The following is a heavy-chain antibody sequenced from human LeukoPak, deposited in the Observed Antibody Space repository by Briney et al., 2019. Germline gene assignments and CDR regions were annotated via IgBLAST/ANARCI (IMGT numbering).Heavy chain of an antibody. D-gene: IGHD6-13*01. Sequence: SETLSLTCTVSGGSISSNNYYWGWIRQPPGKGLEWIGSIYYSGTTYYNPSLKSRVAISVDMSKNQFSLKLSSVTAADTAVYYCGSSDGTGAFHIWGQGTMVTVSS. CDR2: IYYSGTT. J-gene: IGHJ3*02. CDR1: GGSISSNNYY. CDR3: GSSDGTGAFHI. V-gene: IGHV4-39*07.